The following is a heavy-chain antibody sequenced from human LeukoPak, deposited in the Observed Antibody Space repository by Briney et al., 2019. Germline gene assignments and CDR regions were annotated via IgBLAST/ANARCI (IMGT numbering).Heavy chain of an antibody. CDR2: ISWNSGSV. J-gene: IGHJ4*02. D-gene: IGHD1-14*01. CDR1: RFTFSSYG. V-gene: IGHV3-9*01. Sequence: GGSLRLSCAASRFTFSSYGMHWVRQAPGKGLEWVSGISWNSGSVGYADSVKGRFTISRDNAKNSLYLQMSSLRGEDTALYYCAKDRRNDFDYWGQGTLVTVSS. CDR3: AKDRRNDFDY.